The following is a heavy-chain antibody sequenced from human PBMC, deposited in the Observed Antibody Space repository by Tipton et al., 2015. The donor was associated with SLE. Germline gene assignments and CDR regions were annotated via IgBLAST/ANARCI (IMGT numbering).Heavy chain of an antibody. CDR3: ARAGDY. J-gene: IGHJ4*02. Sequence: TLSLTCTVSGGSISSGSYYWSWIRQPAGKGLEWIEHIYTSGSTNYNPSLKSRVTISVDTSKNQFSLKLSSVTAADTAVYYCARAGDYWGQGTLVTVSS. CDR1: GGSISSGSYY. V-gene: IGHV4-61*09. CDR2: IYTSGST.